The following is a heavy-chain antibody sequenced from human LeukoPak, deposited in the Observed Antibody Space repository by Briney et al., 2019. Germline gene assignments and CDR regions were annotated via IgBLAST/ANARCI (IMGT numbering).Heavy chain of an antibody. D-gene: IGHD1-7*01. V-gene: IGHV4-39*01. CDR2: IYYSGTT. CDR1: GGSISSSGYY. J-gene: IGHJ3*02. CDR3: ARGANYLGAFDI. Sequence: SETLSLTCTVSGGSISSSGYYWGWIRQPPGKGLEWIGSIYYSGTTYYNPSLKSRVTISVDTSKNQFSLKLSSVTAADTAVYYCARGANYLGAFDIWGQGTMVTVSS.